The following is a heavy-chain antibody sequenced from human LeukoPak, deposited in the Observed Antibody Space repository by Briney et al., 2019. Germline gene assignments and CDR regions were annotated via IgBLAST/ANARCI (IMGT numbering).Heavy chain of an antibody. CDR3: TRGGYNSYDRAWYDAFDI. J-gene: IGHJ3*02. CDR2: ITAEYGDT. D-gene: IGHD5-12*01. V-gene: IGHV1-18*01. CDR1: GYTFISYG. Sequence: ASVTVSCKASGYTFISYGMSWVRQAPGQGLEWMGWITAEYGDTNYAQNFQGRVTMTTDTSTNTAYMELRSLRSDDTAVYFCTRGGYNSYDRAWYDAFDIWGQGTMVTVSS.